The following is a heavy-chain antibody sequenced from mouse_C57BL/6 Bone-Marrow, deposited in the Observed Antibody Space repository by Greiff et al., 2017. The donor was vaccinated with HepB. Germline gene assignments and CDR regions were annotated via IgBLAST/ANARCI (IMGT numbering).Heavy chain of an antibody. J-gene: IGHJ2*01. V-gene: IGHV5-17*01. D-gene: IGHD1-1*01. CDR2: ISSGSSTI. CDR3: ARRGLLLRSFDY. CDR1: GFTFSDYG. Sequence: EVQVVESGGGLVKPGGSLKLSCAASGFTFSDYGMHWVRQAPEKGLEWVAYISSGSSTIYYADTVKGRFTISRDNAKNTLFLKVTSLRAEDTAMYYCARRGLLLRSFDYWGQGTTLTVSS.